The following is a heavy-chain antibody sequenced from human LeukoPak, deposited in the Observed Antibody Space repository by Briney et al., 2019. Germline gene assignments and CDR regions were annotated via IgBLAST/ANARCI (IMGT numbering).Heavy chain of an antibody. D-gene: IGHD3-9*01. Sequence: ASVKVSCKASGYTFTSYAMNWVRQAPGQGLEWMGWINTNTGNPTYAQGFTGRFVFSLDTSVSTAYLQISSLKAEDTAVYYCARSFDWLLFGYYYGMDVWGQGTTVTVSS. J-gene: IGHJ6*02. CDR1: GYTFTSYA. CDR2: INTNTGNP. CDR3: ARSFDWLLFGYYYGMDV. V-gene: IGHV7-4-1*02.